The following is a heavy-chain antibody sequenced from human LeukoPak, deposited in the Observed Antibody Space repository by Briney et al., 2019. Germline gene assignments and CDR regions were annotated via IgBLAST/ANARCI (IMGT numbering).Heavy chain of an antibody. CDR2: VSYDGPNK. J-gene: IGHJ4*02. V-gene: IGHV3-30*18. CDR1: GFTFSRCG. CDR3: AKGMAAYGSGSLFDY. Sequence: PGRSLRLSCAASGFTFSRCGMHWVRQAPGKGQEWVAVVSYDGPNKYYADSVKCRFTTSRDNSKNTLYMQMNSLRAEDTAVYYCAKGMAAYGSGSLFDYWGQGTLVTVSS. D-gene: IGHD3-10*01.